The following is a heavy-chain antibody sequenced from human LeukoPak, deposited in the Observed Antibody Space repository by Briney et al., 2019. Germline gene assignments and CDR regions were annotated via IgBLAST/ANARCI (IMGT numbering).Heavy chain of an antibody. CDR3: AGNIAAEGFDY. J-gene: IGHJ4*02. V-gene: IGHV3-64D*06. CDR2: ISSNGGST. CDR1: GLAFRSYA. D-gene: IGHD6-13*01. Sequence: GGSLRLSCSASGLAFRSYAMHWVRQAPGKGLEYVSAISSNGGSTYYAASVKGRFTISRDNSKNTLSLQMSSLRAEDTAVYYCAGNIAAEGFDYWGQGTLVTVSS.